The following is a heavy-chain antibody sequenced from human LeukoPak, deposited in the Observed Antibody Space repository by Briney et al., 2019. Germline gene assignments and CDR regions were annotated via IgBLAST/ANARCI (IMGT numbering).Heavy chain of an antibody. V-gene: IGHV4-39*01. J-gene: IGHJ4*02. CDR3: ASTEQVGATSSYYFDY. Sequence: SETLSLTCTVSGGSISSSSYYWGWIRQPPGKGLEWIGSIYYSGSTYYNPSLKSRVTISVDTSKNQFSLKLSSVTAADTAVYYCASTEQVGATSSYYFDYWGQGTLVTVSS. CDR2: IYYSGST. CDR1: GGSISSSSYY. D-gene: IGHD1-26*01.